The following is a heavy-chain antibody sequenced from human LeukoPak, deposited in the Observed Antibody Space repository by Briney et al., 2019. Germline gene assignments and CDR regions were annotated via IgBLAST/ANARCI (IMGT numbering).Heavy chain of an antibody. CDR1: GFTFSKYG. CDR2: IGVGGTT. CDR3: AKAQGYYDC. Sequence: GGSLRLSCAASGFTFSKYGMNWVRQAPGKGLEWASGIGVGGTTYYADSVKGRFTISRDTSKNTLYLQMNSLRAEDTAVYYCAKAQGYYDCWGQGTLVTVSS. V-gene: IGHV3-23*01. J-gene: IGHJ4*02. D-gene: IGHD3-22*01.